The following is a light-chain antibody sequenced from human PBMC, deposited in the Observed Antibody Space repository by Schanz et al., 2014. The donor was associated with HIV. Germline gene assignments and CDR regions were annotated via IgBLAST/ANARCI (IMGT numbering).Light chain of an antibody. CDR1: QGISSY. J-gene: IGKJ1*01. V-gene: IGKV1-8*01. Sequence: AIRITQSPSSLSASTGDRVTITCRASQGISSYLAWYQQKPGKAPNLLIYAASSLQSGVPSRFSGSGSGTEFTLTISSLQPEDFATYYCQQYNNYPLTFGLGTKVAIK. CDR3: QQYNNYPLT. CDR2: AAS.